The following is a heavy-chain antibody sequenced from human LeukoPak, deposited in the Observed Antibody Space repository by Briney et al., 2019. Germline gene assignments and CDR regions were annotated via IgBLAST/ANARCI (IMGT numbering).Heavy chain of an antibody. D-gene: IGHD3-3*01. CDR1: GYSISSTYY. J-gene: IGHJ4*02. CDR3: AKDRFLEWSYFDY. V-gene: IGHV4-38-2*02. Sequence: SETLSLTCTVSGYSISSTYYWGWIRQPPGKGPEWIGSIYHSGSTYYNPSLKSRVTISVDTSKNQFSLKLTSVTAADTAVYYCAKDRFLEWSYFDYWGQGTLVTVSS. CDR2: IYHSGST.